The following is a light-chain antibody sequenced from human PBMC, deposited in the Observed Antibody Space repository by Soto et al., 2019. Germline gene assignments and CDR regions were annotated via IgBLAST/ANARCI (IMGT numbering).Light chain of an antibody. CDR3: QLYSICNSYV. Sequence: QSALAQPPYASGTPAQSVTISCTGTTNDIGVYDFVSWYQHHPGKSPRLIIYEVVQRPSGVPDRFSGSKSGNTASLTVSGLPTGHQANYFWQLYSICNSYVFRNRSMVIVL. CDR2: EVV. J-gene: IGLJ1*01. V-gene: IGLV2-8*01. CDR1: TNDIGVYDF.